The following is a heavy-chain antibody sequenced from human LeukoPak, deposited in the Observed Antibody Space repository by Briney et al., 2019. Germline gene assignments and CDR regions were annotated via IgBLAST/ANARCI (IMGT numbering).Heavy chain of an antibody. Sequence: GRSLRLSCAASGFTFSTYGMHWVRQAPGKGLEWVAVLSHDGTNNADSVKGRFTISRDSSKNTLYLQMNSLRAEDTAVYYCASGFLRNWYYLGDYWGQGTLVTVSS. J-gene: IGHJ4*02. CDR2: LSHDGTN. V-gene: IGHV3-30*03. CDR3: ASGFLRNWYYLGDY. D-gene: IGHD3-16*01. CDR1: GFTFSTYG.